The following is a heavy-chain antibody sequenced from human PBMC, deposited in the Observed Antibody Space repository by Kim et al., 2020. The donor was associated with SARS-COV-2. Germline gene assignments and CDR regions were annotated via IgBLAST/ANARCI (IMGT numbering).Heavy chain of an antibody. D-gene: IGHD4-17*01. V-gene: IGHV3-15*01. CDR1: GFTFSNAW. J-gene: IGHJ4*02. CDR3: TTVPAAWAVTVTTN. CDR2: IKSKTDGGTT. Sequence: GGSLRLSCAASGFTFSNAWMSWVRQAPGKGLEWVGRIKSKTDGGTTDYAAPVKGRFTISRDDSKNTLYLQMNSLKTEDTAVYYCTTVPAAWAVTVTTNWGQGTLVTVSS.